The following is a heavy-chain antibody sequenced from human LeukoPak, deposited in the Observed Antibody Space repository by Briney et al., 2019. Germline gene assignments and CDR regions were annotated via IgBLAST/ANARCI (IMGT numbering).Heavy chain of an antibody. CDR3: ARGSSSGWPDYLDY. D-gene: IGHD6-19*01. V-gene: IGHV3-74*01. J-gene: IGHJ4*02. CDR1: GFDLSSHC. CDR2: INGDGRNT. Sequence: GGSRRLSCAASGFDLSSHCMHWVRQAPGKGLVWLSRINGDGRNTGYADSVKGRFTISRDNAKNTLYLQMNSLRAEDTAVYYCARGSSSGWPDYLDYWGQGTLVTVSS.